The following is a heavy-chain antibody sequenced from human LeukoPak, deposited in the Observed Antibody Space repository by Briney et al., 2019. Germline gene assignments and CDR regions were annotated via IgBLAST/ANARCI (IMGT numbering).Heavy chain of an antibody. V-gene: IGHV1-2*02. Sequence: GASVKVSCKASGYTFTGYYMHWVRQAPGQGLEWMGWINPNSGGTNYAQKFQGRVTMTRDTSISTAYMELSRLRSDDTAVYYCARGIGGYYLYYYYYYMDVWGKGTTVTVSS. CDR3: ARGIGGYYLYYYYYYMDV. J-gene: IGHJ6*03. D-gene: IGHD3-22*01. CDR2: INPNSGGT. CDR1: GYTFTGYY.